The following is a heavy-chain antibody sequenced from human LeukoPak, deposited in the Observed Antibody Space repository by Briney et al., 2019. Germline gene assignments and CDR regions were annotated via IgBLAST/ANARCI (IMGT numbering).Heavy chain of an antibody. CDR3: AKDGGEYYDILTGYYPRLYYMDV. CDR2: ISGSGGST. Sequence: GGSLRLSCVASGFTFSTYGMSWVRQAPGKGLEWVSAISGSGGSTYYADSVKGRFTISRDNSKNTLYLQMNSLRAEDTAVYYCAKDGGEYYDILTGYYPRLYYMDVWGKGTTVTVSS. D-gene: IGHD3-9*01. V-gene: IGHV3-23*01. CDR1: GFTFSTYG. J-gene: IGHJ6*03.